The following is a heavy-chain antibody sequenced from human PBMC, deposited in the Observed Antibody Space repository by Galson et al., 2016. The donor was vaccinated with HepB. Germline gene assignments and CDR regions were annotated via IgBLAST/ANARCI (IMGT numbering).Heavy chain of an antibody. CDR2: ISFDGNTK. J-gene: IGHJ5*02. Sequence: SLRLSCAASGFTFISYAMQWVRQAPGKGLEWVAIISFDGNTKYYADSVKGRFTISRDNPKNTMYLQMNSLRPEDTAVYFCARDKGPGIAVAGDLWGQGTLVTVSS. D-gene: IGHD6-19*01. CDR1: GFTFISYA. CDR3: ARDKGPGIAVAGDL. V-gene: IGHV3-30-3*01.